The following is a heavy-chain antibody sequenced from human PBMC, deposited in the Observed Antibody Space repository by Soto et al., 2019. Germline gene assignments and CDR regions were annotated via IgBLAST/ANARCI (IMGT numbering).Heavy chain of an antibody. CDR3: ARVPITVVRGVIIPSPFDY. CDR1: GYTFTSYG. CDR2: ISAYNGNT. Sequence: ASVKVSCKASGYTFTSYGISWVRQAPGQGLEWMGWISAYNGNTNYAQKLQGRVTMTTDTSTSTAYMELRSLRSDDTAVYYCARVPITVVRGVIIPSPFDYWGQGTLVTVSS. J-gene: IGHJ4*02. V-gene: IGHV1-18*01. D-gene: IGHD3-10*01.